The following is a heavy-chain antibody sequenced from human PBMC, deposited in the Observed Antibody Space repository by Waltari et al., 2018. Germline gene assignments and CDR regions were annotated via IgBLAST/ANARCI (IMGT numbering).Heavy chain of an antibody. D-gene: IGHD1-26*01. CDR3: TRDRGWEAGATPH. J-gene: IGHJ4*02. V-gene: IGHV3-49*03. CDR1: GFTFGDSA. CDR2: IRSKAYGGTT. Sequence: EVQLVESGGGLVQPGRSLRLSCTASGFTFGDSAMSWFRQAPGKGLEWVGFIRSKAYGGTTEYAASVKGRFTISRDDSKSIAYLQMNSLKTEDTAVYYCTRDRGWEAGATPHWGQGTLVTVSS.